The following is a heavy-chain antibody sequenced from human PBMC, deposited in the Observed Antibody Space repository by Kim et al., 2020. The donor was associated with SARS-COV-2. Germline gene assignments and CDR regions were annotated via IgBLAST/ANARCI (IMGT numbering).Heavy chain of an antibody. J-gene: IGHJ4*02. V-gene: IGHV4-59*13. CDR1: GGSISSYY. CDR3: ARAVLYGGYSSGWYYFDY. D-gene: IGHD6-19*01. Sequence: SETLSLTCTVSGGSISSYYWSWIRQPPGKGLEWIGYIYYSGSTNYNPSLKSRVTISVDTSKNQFSLKLSSVTAADTAVYYCARAVLYGGYSSGWYYFDYWGQGTLVTVSS. CDR2: IYYSGST.